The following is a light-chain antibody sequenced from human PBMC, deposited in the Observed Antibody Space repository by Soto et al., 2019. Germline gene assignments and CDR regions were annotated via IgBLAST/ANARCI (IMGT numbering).Light chain of an antibody. CDR3: QQYYSYAIFT. J-gene: IGKJ3*01. CDR2: PAS. CDR1: QGISSY. Sequence: AIRMTQSPSSFSSSTGDRVTITCRASQGISSYLAWSQQKPGKAPKLLIYPASTLQSGVPSRFSGSGSGTDFTLTISCLQSEDFATYYCQQYYSYAIFTFGPGTKVDIK. V-gene: IGKV1-8*01.